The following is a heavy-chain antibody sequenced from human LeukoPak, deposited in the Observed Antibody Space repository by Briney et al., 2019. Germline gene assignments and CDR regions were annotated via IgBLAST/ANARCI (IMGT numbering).Heavy chain of an antibody. CDR1: GFSFSTSA. D-gene: IGHD4-11*01. J-gene: IGHJ5*02. CDR2: ISTGGVST. CDR3: ARDAHDYSNYGWFDL. V-gene: IGHV3-23*01. Sequence: GGSLRLSCAASGFSFSTSAMNWVRRAPGRGLEWVSGISTGGVSTYYADSVKGRFTISRDDSKDSLHLHMNSLRADDTAIYYCARDAHDYSNYGWFDLWGQGTLVTVSS.